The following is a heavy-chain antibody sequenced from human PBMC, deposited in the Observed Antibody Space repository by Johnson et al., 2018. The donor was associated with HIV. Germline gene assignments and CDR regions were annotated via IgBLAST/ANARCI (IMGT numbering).Heavy chain of an antibody. J-gene: IGHJ3*02. CDR3: NTDRVDGGGSYYNAFDI. V-gene: IGHV3-15*01. Sequence: VQLVESGGGLVKPGGSLKVSCAASGFTFSNVWMHWVRQAPGKGLEWVGRIKRKTDGGTTDYAAPVKGKFTISRDDSKNTLYLEMNSLKTEDTALYYCNTDRVDGGGSYYNAFDIWGQGTMVTVSS. D-gene: IGHD1-26*01. CDR1: GFTFSNVW. CDR2: IKRKTDGGTT.